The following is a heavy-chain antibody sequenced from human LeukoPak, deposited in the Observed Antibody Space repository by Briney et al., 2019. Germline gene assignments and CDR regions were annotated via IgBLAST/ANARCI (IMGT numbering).Heavy chain of an antibody. J-gene: IGHJ4*02. Sequence: SETLSLTCAVYGGSFSGYYWSWIRQPPGKGLEWIGEINHSGSTNYNPSLKSRVTISVDTSKNQFSLKLSSVTAADTAVYYCARGGVGATTYYFDYWGQGTLVPISS. D-gene: IGHD1-26*01. CDR1: GGSFSGYY. CDR3: ARGGVGATTYYFDY. V-gene: IGHV4-34*01. CDR2: INHSGST.